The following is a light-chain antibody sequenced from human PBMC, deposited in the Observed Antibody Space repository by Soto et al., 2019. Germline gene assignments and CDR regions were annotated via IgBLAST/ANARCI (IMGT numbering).Light chain of an antibody. CDR1: QSVSSSY. V-gene: IGKV3-20*01. Sequence: EIVLTQSPGPLSLSPGERATLSCRASQSVSSSYLAWYQQNPGKAPRLLIYGASSRATGIPDRFSGSGSGTDFTLTISRVEPEDFAVYSGQQYGSSPWTFGQGTKVEIK. CDR3: QQYGSSPWT. J-gene: IGKJ1*01. CDR2: GAS.